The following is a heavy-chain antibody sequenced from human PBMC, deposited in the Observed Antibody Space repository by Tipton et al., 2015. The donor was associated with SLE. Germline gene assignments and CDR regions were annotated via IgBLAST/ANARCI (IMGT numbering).Heavy chain of an antibody. J-gene: IGHJ3*02. Sequence: TLSLTCAVSGYSISSGYYWGWNRQPPGKGLEWIGYLYTSGSTNYNPSLKSRVTISVNTSKNQFSLKMSPVTAADTAVYYCARDGVEGAFDIWGQGTMVTVSS. V-gene: IGHV4-38-2*02. CDR2: LYTSGST. CDR3: ARDGVEGAFDI. D-gene: IGHD3-3*01. CDR1: GYSISSGYY.